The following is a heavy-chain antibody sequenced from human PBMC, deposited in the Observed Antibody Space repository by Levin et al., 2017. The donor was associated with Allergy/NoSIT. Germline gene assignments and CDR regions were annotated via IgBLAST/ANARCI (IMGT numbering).Heavy chain of an antibody. D-gene: IGHD3-22*01. J-gene: IGHJ6*02. V-gene: IGHV3-66*01. Sequence: GGSLRLSCAASGFTVSSNYMSWVRQAPGKGLEWVSVIYSGGSTYYADSVKGRFTISRDNSKNTLYLQMNSLRAEDTAVYYCARDGGEMGTYYYDSSGYSAYGMDVWGQGTTVTVSS. CDR2: IYSGGST. CDR3: ARDGGEMGTYYYDSSGYSAYGMDV. CDR1: GFTVSSNY.